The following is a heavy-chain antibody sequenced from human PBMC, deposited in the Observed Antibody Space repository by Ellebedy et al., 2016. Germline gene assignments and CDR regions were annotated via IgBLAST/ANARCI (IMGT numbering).Heavy chain of an antibody. CDR2: ISSNGGST. CDR1: GFTFSSYA. CDR3: VKWGSSSSWFQHDGDYFDY. Sequence: GESLKISXSASGFTFSSYAMHWVRQAPGKGLEYVSAISSNGGSTYYADSVKGRFTISRDNSKNTLYLQMSSLRAEDTAVYYCVKWGSSSSWFQHDGDYFDYWGQGTLVTVSS. V-gene: IGHV3-64D*06. D-gene: IGHD6-13*01. J-gene: IGHJ4*02.